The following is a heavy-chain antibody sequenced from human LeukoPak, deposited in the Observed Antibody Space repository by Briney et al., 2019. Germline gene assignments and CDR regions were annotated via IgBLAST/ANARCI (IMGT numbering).Heavy chain of an antibody. CDR2: IYYSGST. CDR3: ARVLYSSGWYTYYFDY. V-gene: IGHV4-38-2*01. Sequence: SETLSLTCAVSGYSISSGYYWGWIRQPPGKGLEWIGSIYYSGSTYYNPSLKSRVTISVDTSKNQFSLKLSSVTAADTAVYYCARVLYSSGWYTYYFDYWGQGTLVTVSS. D-gene: IGHD6-19*01. CDR1: GYSISSGYY. J-gene: IGHJ4*02.